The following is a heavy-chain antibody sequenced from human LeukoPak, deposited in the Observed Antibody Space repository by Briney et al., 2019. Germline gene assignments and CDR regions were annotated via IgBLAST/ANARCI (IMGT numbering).Heavy chain of an antibody. CDR3: ARDWYPGGKTDY. J-gene: IGHJ4*02. D-gene: IGHD1-26*01. CDR1: GFTFSSYS. CDR2: ISSSSSYI. Sequence: KPGGSLRLSCAASGFTFSSYSMNWVRQAPGKGLEWVSSISSSSSYIYYADSVKGRFTISRDNSKNTLYLQMNSLRAEDTAVYYCARDWYPGGKTDYWGQGTLVTVSS. V-gene: IGHV3-21*04.